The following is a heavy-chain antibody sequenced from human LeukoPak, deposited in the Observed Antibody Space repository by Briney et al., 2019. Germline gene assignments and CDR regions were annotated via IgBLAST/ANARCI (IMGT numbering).Heavy chain of an antibody. CDR2: ITSGSSYI. V-gene: IGHV3-21*01. J-gene: IGHJ6*03. D-gene: IGHD2/OR15-2a*01. CDR1: GFTFSSYN. Sequence: GGSLRLSCAASGFTFSSYNMNWVRQAPGKGLEWVSSITSGSSYIYYADSVKGRFTISRDNAKNSLYLQMNSLRAEDTATYYCARGEFGDYYYFYMDVWGKGTTVTVSS. CDR3: ARGEFGDYYYFYMDV.